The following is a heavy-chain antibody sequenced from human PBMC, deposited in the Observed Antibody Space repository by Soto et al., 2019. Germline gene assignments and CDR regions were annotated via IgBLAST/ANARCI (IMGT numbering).Heavy chain of an antibody. D-gene: IGHD3-16*01. Sequence: QVQLVESGGGVVQPGRSLRLSCAASGFNFSSYGMHWVRQAPGKGLEWVAVISYDGSNKYYADYVKGRFTISRDNSKNTLYLQMNSLRAEDTAVYYCAKPWGGDGYFRGGDAFDIWGQGTMVTASS. V-gene: IGHV3-30*18. CDR1: GFNFSSYG. J-gene: IGHJ3*02. CDR2: ISYDGSNK. CDR3: AKPWGGDGYFRGGDAFDI.